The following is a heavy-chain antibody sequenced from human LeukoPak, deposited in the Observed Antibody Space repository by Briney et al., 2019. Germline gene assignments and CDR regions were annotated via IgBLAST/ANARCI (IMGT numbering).Heavy chain of an antibody. V-gene: IGHV3-13*01. D-gene: IGHD3-22*01. CDR1: GFTFSSYD. J-gene: IGHJ6*02. CDR3: ARDLGHYHDKARGATNYYYYGMDV. Sequence: GGSLRLSCAASGFTFSSYDMHWVRQATGKGLEWVSAIGTAGDTYYPGSVKGRFTISGENAKNSLYLQMNSLRAGDTAVYYCARDLGHYHDKARGATNYYYYGMDVWGQGTTVTVSS. CDR2: IGTAGDT.